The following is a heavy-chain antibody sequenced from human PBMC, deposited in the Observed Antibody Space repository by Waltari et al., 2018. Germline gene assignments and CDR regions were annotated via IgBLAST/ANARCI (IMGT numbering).Heavy chain of an antibody. Sequence: QMQVVESGGGVVQPGRSLRLSCAASEFTFRTYAMPWVRQAPGKGREWGAVNYYNARNLKYEHTVKGRFNNTRDNSKKTLYLQMSSRIHEDTAVYYCARDYCDRTNCHGMDVWGQGTTVTVSS. CDR3: ARDYCDRTNCHGMDV. J-gene: IGHJ6*02. CDR1: EFTFRTYA. V-gene: IGHV3-30*04. CDR2: NYYNARNL. D-gene: IGHD3-22*01.